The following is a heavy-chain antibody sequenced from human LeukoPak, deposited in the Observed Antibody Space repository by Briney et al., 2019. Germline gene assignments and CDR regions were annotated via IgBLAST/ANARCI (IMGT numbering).Heavy chain of an antibody. CDR2: ISGSGGST. V-gene: IGHV3-23*01. D-gene: IGHD3-3*01. CDR3: AKETYDFWSGYSTVH. CDR1: GFTFSSYA. J-gene: IGHJ4*02. Sequence: GGSLRLSCAASGFTFSSYAMSWVRQAPGKGLEWVSAISGSGGSTYYADSVKGRFTISRDNSKNTLYLQMNSLRAEDAAVYYCAKETYDFWSGYSTVHWGQGTLVTVSS.